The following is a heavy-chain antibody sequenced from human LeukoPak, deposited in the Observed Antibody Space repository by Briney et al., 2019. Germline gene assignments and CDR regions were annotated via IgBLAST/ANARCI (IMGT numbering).Heavy chain of an antibody. J-gene: IGHJ5*02. D-gene: IGHD3-10*01. V-gene: IGHV4-4*07. CDR2: IYTSGTI. Sequence: RASETLSLTCTVSGGSISSYYWTWVRQPAGKGLEWIGRIYTSGTINYNPFLKSRAIISVDKSKNQFSVQLTSVTAADTAVYYCARCQRATGGANWLDPWGQGILVTVSS. CDR1: GGSISSYY. CDR3: ARCQRATGGANWLDP.